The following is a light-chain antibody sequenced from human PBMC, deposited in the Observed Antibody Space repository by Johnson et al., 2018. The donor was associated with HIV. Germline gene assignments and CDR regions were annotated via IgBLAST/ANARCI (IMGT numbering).Light chain of an antibody. V-gene: IGLV1-51*02. J-gene: IGLJ1*01. CDR2: ENN. Sequence: QSVLTQPPSVSAAPGQKVTISCSGSSSNIGNNYVSWYQQLPGKAPKLLIYENNKRPSGIPDRFSGSKYGTSATLGITGLQTGDEADDYCGPWDSSLSAGGVFVTGTKVTVL. CDR1: SSNIGNNY. CDR3: GPWDSSLSAGGV.